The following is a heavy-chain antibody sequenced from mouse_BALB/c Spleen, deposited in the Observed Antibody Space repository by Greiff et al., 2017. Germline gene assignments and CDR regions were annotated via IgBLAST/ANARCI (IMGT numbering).Heavy chain of an antibody. CDR1: GYTFTSYV. J-gene: IGHJ3*01. CDR3: ARSGYGNYAAWFAY. V-gene: IGHV1-14*01. D-gene: IGHD2-1*01. CDR2: INPYNDGT. Sequence: EVKLVESGPELVKPGASVKMSCKASGYTFTSYVMHWVKQKPGQGLEWIGYINPYNDGTKYNEKFKGKATLTSDKSSSTAYMELSSLTSEDSAVYYCARSGYGNYAAWFAYWGQGTLVTVSA.